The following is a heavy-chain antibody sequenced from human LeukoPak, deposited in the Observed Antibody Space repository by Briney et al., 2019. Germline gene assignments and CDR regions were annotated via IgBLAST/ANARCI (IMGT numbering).Heavy chain of an antibody. V-gene: IGHV1-8*01. J-gene: IGHJ4*02. D-gene: IGHD1-26*01. CDR1: GYTFTSYD. CDR3: ARVTGSIDY. CDR2: MNHKSGNT. Sequence: ASVKFSCKVSGYTFTSYDINWVRQATGQGLEWIGWMNHKSGNTGYAQKFQGRVTMTRDTSISTAYMELGSLRSEDTAVYYCARVTGSIDYWGQGTLVTVSS.